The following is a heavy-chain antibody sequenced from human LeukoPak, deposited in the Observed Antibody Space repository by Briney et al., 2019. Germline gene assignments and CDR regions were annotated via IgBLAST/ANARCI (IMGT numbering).Heavy chain of an antibody. V-gene: IGHV5-51*01. Sequence: GESLKISCKGYGDGITNYWIGWVRQMPGKGLEWMGIIYPGDSDTRYSPSFQGQVTISADKSISTAYLQWSSLKAPDTAMYYCARHPIATSGWPFDYWGQGTLVTVSS. J-gene: IGHJ4*02. CDR3: ARHPIATSGWPFDY. CDR1: GDGITNYW. D-gene: IGHD6-13*01. CDR2: IYPGDSDT.